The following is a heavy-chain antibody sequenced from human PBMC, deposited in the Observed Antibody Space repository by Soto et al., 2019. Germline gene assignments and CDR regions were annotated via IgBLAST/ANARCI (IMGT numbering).Heavy chain of an antibody. CDR3: ARSPIAVAGYWFDP. CDR2: INPSGGST. D-gene: IGHD6-19*01. CDR1: GYTFTSYY. Sequence: RASVKVSCKASGYTFTSYYMHWVRQAPGQGLEWMGIINPSGGSTSDAQKLQGRVTMTRDTSTSTVYMELSSLGSEDTAVYYCARSPIAVAGYWFDPWGQGTLVTVSS. V-gene: IGHV1-46*01. J-gene: IGHJ5*02.